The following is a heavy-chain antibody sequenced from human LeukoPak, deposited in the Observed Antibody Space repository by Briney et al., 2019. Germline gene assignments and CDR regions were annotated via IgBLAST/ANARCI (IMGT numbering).Heavy chain of an antibody. CDR3: ARLTVTTAT. CDR2: IIPIFGTT. CDR1: GGTFNSYA. Sequence: GASVKVSCKASGGTFNSYAISWVRQAPGQGLEWMGGIIPIFGTTNYARKFRGRVTLTADNSTRTAYMELSSLRSEDTAVYYCARLTVTTATWGQGTLVTVSS. V-gene: IGHV1-69*06. D-gene: IGHD4-17*01. J-gene: IGHJ4*02.